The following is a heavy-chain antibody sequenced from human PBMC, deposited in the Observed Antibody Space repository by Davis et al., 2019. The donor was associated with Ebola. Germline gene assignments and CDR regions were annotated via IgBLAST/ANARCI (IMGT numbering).Heavy chain of an antibody. D-gene: IGHD3-10*01. CDR2: ISAYNGNT. Sequence: ASVKVSCKASGYTFTSYGISWVRQAPGQGLEWMGWISAYNGNTNYAQKLQGRVTMTTDTSTSTAYMELRSLRSDDTAVYYCARDNVLLWFRETNYFDYWGQGTLITVSS. CDR1: GYTFTSYG. J-gene: IGHJ4*02. CDR3: ARDNVLLWFRETNYFDY. V-gene: IGHV1-18*01.